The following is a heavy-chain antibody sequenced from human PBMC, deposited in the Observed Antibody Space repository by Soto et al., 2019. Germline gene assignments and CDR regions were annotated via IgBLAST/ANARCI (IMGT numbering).Heavy chain of an antibody. V-gene: IGHV1-46*01. Sequence: SCKGAGYAKTGDYGRWVLLAHKKGLEWMGIINPSGGSTSYAQKFQGRVTMTRDTSTSTVYMELSSLRSEDTAVYYCARDRGRSGSYYDGRHALWVHWGQGTMVTISS. CDR3: ARDRGRSGSYYDGRHALWVH. CDR2: INPSGGST. CDR1: GYAKTGDY. J-gene: IGHJ3*01. D-gene: IGHD1-26*01.